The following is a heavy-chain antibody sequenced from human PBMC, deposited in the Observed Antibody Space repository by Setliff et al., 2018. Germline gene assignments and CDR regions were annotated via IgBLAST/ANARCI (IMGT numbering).Heavy chain of an antibody. CDR2: INYSVRT. CDR1: GGSFSGYF. D-gene: IGHD1-26*01. J-gene: IGHJ5*02. CDR3: ARGAGEYSGNYYR. V-gene: IGHV4-34*01. Sequence: SETLSLTCGVYGGSFSGYFWTWIRQPPGKGLEWIGEINYSVRTNYNPSFKSRVIISADTSKNQFSLKLTSVTAADAGVYYCARGAGEYSGNYYRWGQGALVTVSS.